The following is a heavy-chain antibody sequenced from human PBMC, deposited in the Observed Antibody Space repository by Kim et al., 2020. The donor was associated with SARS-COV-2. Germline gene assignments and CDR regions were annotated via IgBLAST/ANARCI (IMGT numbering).Heavy chain of an antibody. V-gene: IGHV3-49*03. CDR3: ARGMTMLRGVLSRPYYFDS. Sequence: GGSLRLSCTSSGFTFGDYAMSWFRQAPGKGLEWVGFIRSKSYGGTTEYAASVKGRFTISRDDSKSIAYLQMDSVKIEDAAVFYCARGMTMLRGVLSRPYYFDSWGQGPLVTVSS. J-gene: IGHJ4*02. D-gene: IGHD3-10*01. CDR1: GFTFGDYA. CDR2: IRSKSYGGTT.